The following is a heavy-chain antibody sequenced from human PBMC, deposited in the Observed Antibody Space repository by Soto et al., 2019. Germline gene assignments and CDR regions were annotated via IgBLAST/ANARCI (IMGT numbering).Heavy chain of an antibody. Sequence: EVQLVESGGGLEQAGGSLRLSCAASGFMFNDYEMNWVRQAPGNGLEWVSYISDGGTTRHYTDSVKGRFTSSTDNAQESLYLQLNSLAPEDTATYFCGRDARGWGLVLWDCWGQGVDVSVSS. CDR2: ISDGGTTR. D-gene: IGHD3-16*01. CDR1: GFMFNDYE. J-gene: IGHJ4*02. V-gene: IGHV3-48*03. CDR3: GRDARGWGLVLWDC.